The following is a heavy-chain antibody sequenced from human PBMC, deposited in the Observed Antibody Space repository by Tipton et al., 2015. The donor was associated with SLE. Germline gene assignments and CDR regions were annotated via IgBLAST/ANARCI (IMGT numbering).Heavy chain of an antibody. CDR2: ISWDGSSK. Sequence: SLRLSCAVSRFTFSDHYIDWVRQAPGKGLEWVSIISWDGSSKYYSDSVKGRFTVSRDNSENSLYLQMNSLRPEDTALYHCAKDRLVGNMAYYFDSWGQGIQVTVSS. CDR1: RFTFSDHY. CDR3: AKDRLVGNMAYYFDS. J-gene: IGHJ4*02. V-gene: IGHV3-43*01. D-gene: IGHD1-26*01.